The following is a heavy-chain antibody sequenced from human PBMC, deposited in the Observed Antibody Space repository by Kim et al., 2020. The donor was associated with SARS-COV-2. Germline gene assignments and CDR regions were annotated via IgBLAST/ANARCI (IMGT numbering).Heavy chain of an antibody. D-gene: IGHD3-16*01. CDR2: IYSADST. V-gene: IGHV3-53*01. CDR3: ARSGGITSPFSF. CDR1: GFTVSSNY. J-gene: IGHJ3*01. Sequence: GGSLRLSCAASGFTVSSNYMSWVRQAPGKGLEWVSVIYSADSTYYADSVKGRFTISRDNSKNTLLLQMNSLRAEDTAVYYCARSGGITSPFSFWGQGTMVTVSS.